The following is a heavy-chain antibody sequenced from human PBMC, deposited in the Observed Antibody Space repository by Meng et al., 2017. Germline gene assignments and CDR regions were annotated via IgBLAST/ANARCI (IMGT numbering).Heavy chain of an antibody. CDR2: SGYDGSNK. CDR3: ARAQPLRGYGGYEAADDPFDF. D-gene: IGHD5-12*01. J-gene: IGHJ3*01. V-gene: IGHV3-33*07. CDR1: GFTFSSYG. Sequence: GESLITSCAASGFTFSSYGMYWIRQAPGRGLEWVAVSGYDGSNKYYADSMKSQFTISRDNSKNTLYLQMSSLRAEDTAVYYDARAQPLRGYGGYEAADDPFDFWGQGTMVTVSS.